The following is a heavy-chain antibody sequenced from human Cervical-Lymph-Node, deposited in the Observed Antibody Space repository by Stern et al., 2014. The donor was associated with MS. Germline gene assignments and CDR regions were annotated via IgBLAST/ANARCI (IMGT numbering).Heavy chain of an antibody. V-gene: IGHV3-33*01. Sequence: VQLVESGGGVVQPGTSLRLSCAASGFTLSSYGMHWVRQAPGKGLEWGALIWYDGSNKYYADSVKGRFTISRDNSKDTVYLQMNSLRVEDTALYYCARGGFCTDAACYEFDGMDVWGQGTTVTVPS. CDR3: ARGGFCTDAACYEFDGMDV. CDR1: GFTLSSYG. J-gene: IGHJ6*02. CDR2: IWYDGSNK. D-gene: IGHD2-8*01.